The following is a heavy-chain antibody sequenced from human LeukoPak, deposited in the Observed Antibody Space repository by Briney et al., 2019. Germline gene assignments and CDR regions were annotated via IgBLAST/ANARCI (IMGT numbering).Heavy chain of an antibody. CDR2: IYPGDSDT. J-gene: IGHJ5*02. D-gene: IGHD3-10*01. Sequence: GESLKISCKGSGYSFTNYWIGWVRQMPGKGLEWMGIIYPGDSDTRYSPSFQGQVTISADKSISTAYLQWSSLKASDSAMYYCARHLGISGSGSRAWFDPWGQGTLCTASS. CDR1: GYSFTNYW. CDR3: ARHLGISGSGSRAWFDP. V-gene: IGHV5-51*01.